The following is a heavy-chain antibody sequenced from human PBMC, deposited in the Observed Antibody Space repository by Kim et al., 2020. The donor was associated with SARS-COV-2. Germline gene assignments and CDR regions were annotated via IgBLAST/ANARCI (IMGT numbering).Heavy chain of an antibody. CDR1: GFTFSSYA. D-gene: IGHD5-18*01. J-gene: IGHJ4*02. Sequence: GGSLRLSCAASGFTFSSYAMHWVRQAPGKGLEWVAFISYDGGNKYYADSVKGRFTISRDNSKNTLYLQMNSLRAEDTAVYYCARRGYTAILYYFEYWGQGTLVTVSS. CDR2: ISYDGGNK. V-gene: IGHV3-30*04. CDR3: ARRGYTAILYYFEY.